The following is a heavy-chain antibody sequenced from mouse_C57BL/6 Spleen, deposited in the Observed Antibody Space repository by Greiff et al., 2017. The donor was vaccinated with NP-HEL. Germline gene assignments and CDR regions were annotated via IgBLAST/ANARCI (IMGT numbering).Heavy chain of an antibody. CDR3: SELTGSWFAY. Sequence: EVKLEESGGGLVQPGGSMKLSCVASGFTFSNYWMNWVRQSPEKGLEWVAQIRFNSDNSASHYAVSVKGRFTISSNDSKSSVYLQMNDVRAEDTGIYYCSELTGSWFAYWGQGTLVTVSA. CDR2: IRFNSDNSAS. V-gene: IGHV6-3*01. J-gene: IGHJ3*01. D-gene: IGHD4-1*01. CDR1: GFTFSNYW.